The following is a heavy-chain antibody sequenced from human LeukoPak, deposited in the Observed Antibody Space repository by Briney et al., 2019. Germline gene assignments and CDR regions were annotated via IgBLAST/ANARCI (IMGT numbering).Heavy chain of an antibody. CDR2: IYYSGST. J-gene: IGHJ4*02. V-gene: IGHV4-61*01. CDR3: ARRTTYAAGYSSGWYDY. Sequence: SETLSLTCTVSGGSISSSSYSWTWIRQPPGKGLEWIGYIYYSGSTNYNPSLKSRLTISVDTSKNQFSLKLTSVTAADTAVYYCARRTTYAAGYSSGWYDYWGQGTLVTVSS. CDR1: GGSISSSSYS. D-gene: IGHD6-19*01.